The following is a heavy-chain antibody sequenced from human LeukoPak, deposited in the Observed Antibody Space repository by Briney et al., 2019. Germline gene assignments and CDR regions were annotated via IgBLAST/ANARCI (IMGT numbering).Heavy chain of an antibody. CDR3: ARAAEMATILGYYYYGMDV. CDR1: GGSISSYY. V-gene: IGHV4-59*01. J-gene: IGHJ6*02. CDR2: IYYSGST. D-gene: IGHD5-24*01. Sequence: SETLSLTCTVSGGSISSYYWSWIRQPPGKRLEWIGYIYYSGSTNYNPSLKSRVTISVDTSKNQFSLKLSSVTAADTAVYYCARAAEMATILGYYYYGMDVWGQGTTVTVSS.